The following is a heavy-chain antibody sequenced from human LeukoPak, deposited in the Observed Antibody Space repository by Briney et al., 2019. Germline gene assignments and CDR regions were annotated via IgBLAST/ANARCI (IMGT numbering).Heavy chain of an antibody. D-gene: IGHD3-22*01. CDR2: IYYSGST. J-gene: IGHJ4*02. V-gene: IGHV4-31*03. CDR3: ARGTGYYDSSGYSYYFDY. Sequence: TLSLTCTVSGGSISSGGYYWSWIRQHPGKGLEWIGYIYYSGSTYYNPSLKSRVTISVDTSKNQFSLKLSSVTAADTAVYYCARGTGYYDSSGYSYYFDYWGQGTLVTVSS. CDR1: GGSISSGGYY.